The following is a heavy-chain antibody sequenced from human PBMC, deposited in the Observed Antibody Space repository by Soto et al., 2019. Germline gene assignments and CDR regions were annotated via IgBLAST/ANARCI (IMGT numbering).Heavy chain of an antibody. J-gene: IGHJ4*02. V-gene: IGHV4-31*03. Sequence: QVQLQESGPGLVKPSQTLSLTCTVSGGSISSGGYYWSWIRQHPGKGLEWIGYIYYSGSTYYNPSLKSRVTRSVDTSKNQFSLNLSSVTAADTAVYYCARGGLGYCSGGSCYSGWDYWGQGTLVTVSS. CDR1: GGSISSGGYY. D-gene: IGHD2-15*01. CDR2: IYYSGST. CDR3: ARGGLGYCSGGSCYSGWDY.